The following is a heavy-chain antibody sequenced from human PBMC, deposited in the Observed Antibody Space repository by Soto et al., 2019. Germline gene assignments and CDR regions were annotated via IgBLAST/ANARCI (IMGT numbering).Heavy chain of an antibody. V-gene: IGHV4-39*01. CDR3: ARGNDFWSGYYPTYYYYYMDV. Sequence: SETLSLTCTVSGGSISSSSYYWGWIRQPPGKGLEWIGSIYYSGSTYYNPSLKSRVTISVDTSKNQFSLKLSPVTAADTAVYYCARGNDFWSGYYPTYYYYYMDVWGKGTTVTVSS. J-gene: IGHJ6*03. CDR2: IYYSGST. D-gene: IGHD3-3*01. CDR1: GGSISSSSYY.